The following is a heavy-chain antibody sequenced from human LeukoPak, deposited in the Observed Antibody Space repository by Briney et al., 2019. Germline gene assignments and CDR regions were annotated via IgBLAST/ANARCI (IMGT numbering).Heavy chain of an antibody. Sequence: SETLSLTCTVSGGTISSGDYYWSWIRQPPGKGLEWIGYIYYSGSTSYSPSLKSRLTISVDRSKNQFSLWLNSVTAADTAVYYCARDILTGFDYWGQGTLVTVSS. CDR3: ARDILTGFDY. D-gene: IGHD3-9*01. CDR1: GGTISSGDYY. V-gene: IGHV4-30-4*01. CDR2: IYYSGST. J-gene: IGHJ4*02.